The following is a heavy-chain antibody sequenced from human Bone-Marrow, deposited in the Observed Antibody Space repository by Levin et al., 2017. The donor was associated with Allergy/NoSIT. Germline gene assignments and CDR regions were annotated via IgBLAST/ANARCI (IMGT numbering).Heavy chain of an antibody. D-gene: IGHD5/OR15-5a*01. CDR3: ARATGVYDPWRSSASPSYFYYIDV. J-gene: IGHJ6*03. V-gene: IGHV3-48*02. CDR1: GFTFSSWA. Sequence: GGSLRLSCAASGFTFSSWAFNWVRQAPGKGLEWVSYINSGGSTIYYADSVKGRFTISRDNAKNSLYLQMNSLKDEDTAVYCCARATGVYDPWRSSASPSYFYYIDVWGKGATVTVSS. CDR2: INSGGSTI.